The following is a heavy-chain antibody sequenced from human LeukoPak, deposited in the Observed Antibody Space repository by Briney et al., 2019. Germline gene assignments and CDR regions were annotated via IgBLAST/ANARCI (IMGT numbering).Heavy chain of an antibody. D-gene: IGHD2-15*01. CDR2: ISTGGST. J-gene: IGHJ5*02. Sequence: SETLSLTCTVSGGSISSCYWSWIRQPAGKGLEWIGRISTGGSTNYNPSLKSRVTMSVDTSKNQFSLKLSSVTAADTAVYYCARDAGGPDWFDPWGQGTLVTVSS. CDR3: ARDAGGPDWFDP. V-gene: IGHV4-4*07. CDR1: GGSISSCY.